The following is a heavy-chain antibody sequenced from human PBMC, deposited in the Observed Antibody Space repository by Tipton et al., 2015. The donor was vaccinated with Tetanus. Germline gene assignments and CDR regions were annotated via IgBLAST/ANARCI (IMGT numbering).Heavy chain of an antibody. V-gene: IGHV4-30-4*08. CDR1: GGSISSSSFY. Sequence: TLSLTCTVSGGSISSSSFYWGWIRQPPGKGLEWIGYIYYSGTTYYNPSLKSRVTISVDTSNNQFSLKVTSVTAADTAVYYCARVFTRGYTYGTTFDYWGQGTLVTVSS. CDR3: ARVFTRGYTYGTTFDY. D-gene: IGHD5-18*01. J-gene: IGHJ4*02. CDR2: IYYSGTT.